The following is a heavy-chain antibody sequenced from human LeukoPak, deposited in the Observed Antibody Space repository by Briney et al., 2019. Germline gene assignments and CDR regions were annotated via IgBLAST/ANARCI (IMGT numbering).Heavy chain of an antibody. D-gene: IGHD2-2*01. CDR1: GFTFSSYA. V-gene: IGHV3-64*01. CDR2: ISSNGGST. J-gene: IGHJ4*02. Sequence: GGSLRLSCAASGFTFSSYAMHWVRQAPGKGPEYVSAISSNGGSTYYANSVKGRFTISRDNSKNTLYLQMGSLRAEDMAVYYCARDYCSSTSCYFVYWGQGTLVTVSS. CDR3: ARDYCSSTSCYFVY.